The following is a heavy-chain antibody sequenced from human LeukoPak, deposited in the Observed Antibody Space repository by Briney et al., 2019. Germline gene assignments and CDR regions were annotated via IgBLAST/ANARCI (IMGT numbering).Heavy chain of an antibody. CDR2: IKEDGSEK. Sequence: GGSLRLSCAASGFTFSNYWMHWVRQAPGKGLEWVANIKEDGSEKYYVNSVKGRFSISRDNAKNSLYSQMNSLRAEDTAVYYCARDLSAWGQGTLVTVSS. CDR3: ARDLSA. J-gene: IGHJ4*02. CDR1: GFTFSNYW. V-gene: IGHV3-7*03. D-gene: IGHD3-3*01.